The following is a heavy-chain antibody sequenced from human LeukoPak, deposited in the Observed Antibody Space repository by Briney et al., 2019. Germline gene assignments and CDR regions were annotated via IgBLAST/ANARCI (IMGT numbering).Heavy chain of an antibody. CDR1: GYTFTSYY. Sequence: WASVKVSCKASGYTFTSYYMHWVRQAPGQGLEWMGIINPSGGSTSYAQKFQGRVTMTRDMSTSTVYMELSSLRSEDTAVYYCARAEYSSSWYYYYMDVWGKGTTVTISS. V-gene: IGHV1-46*01. D-gene: IGHD6-13*01. CDR3: ARAEYSSSWYYYYMDV. J-gene: IGHJ6*03. CDR2: INPSGGST.